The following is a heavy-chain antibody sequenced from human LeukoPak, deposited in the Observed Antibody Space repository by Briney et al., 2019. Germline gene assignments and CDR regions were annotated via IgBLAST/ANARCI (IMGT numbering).Heavy chain of an antibody. CDR1: GGSISTYF. Sequence: SETLSLTCTVSGGSISTYFWSWIRQPPGKGLEWIGYVYYSGSTNYNPSLKSQVTILVDTSKNQFSLQLNSVTPDDTAVYYCARSRGAIVDYWGQGTLVTVSS. CDR3: ARSRGAIVDY. CDR2: VYYSGST. J-gene: IGHJ4*02. V-gene: IGHV4-59*08.